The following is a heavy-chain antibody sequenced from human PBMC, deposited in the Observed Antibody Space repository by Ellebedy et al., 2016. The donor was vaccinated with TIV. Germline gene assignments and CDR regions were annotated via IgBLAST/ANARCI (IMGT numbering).Heavy chain of an antibody. CDR1: GFTVSSNF. CDR2: IYGGGTI. D-gene: IGHD2-2*01. J-gene: IGHJ6*02. Sequence: PGGSLRLSCAASGFTVSSNFMTWVRQAPGKGLEWVSVIYGGGTIRYADSVKGRFTISRDNSKYTVDLQMNSLRAEDTAVYYCARPTVPATICGACGMDVWGQGTTVIVSS. V-gene: IGHV3-53*01. CDR3: ARPTVPATICGACGMDV.